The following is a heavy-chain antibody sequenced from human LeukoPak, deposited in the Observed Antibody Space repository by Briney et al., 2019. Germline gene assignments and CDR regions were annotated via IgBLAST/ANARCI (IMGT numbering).Heavy chain of an antibody. J-gene: IGHJ4*02. CDR2: ISSSSNTI. Sequence: GGSLRLSCAASGFTFSSYSMNWVRQAPGKGLEWVSYISSSSNTIYYADSVKGRFTTSRDNAKNSLYLQMNNLRAEDTAVYYCARGILYSYDYWGQGTLVTVSS. D-gene: IGHD2-15*01. CDR3: ARGILYSYDY. CDR1: GFTFSSYS. V-gene: IGHV3-48*01.